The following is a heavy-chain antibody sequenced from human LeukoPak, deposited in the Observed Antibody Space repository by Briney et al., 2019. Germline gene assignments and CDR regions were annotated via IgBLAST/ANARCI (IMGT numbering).Heavy chain of an antibody. CDR1: GGSFSGYY. D-gene: IGHD4-11*01. J-gene: IGHJ4*02. CDR3: ARDRGRTVTTHPFDY. CDR2: INHSGST. Sequence: SETLSLTCAVYGGSFSGYYWSWIRQPPGKGLEWIGEINHSGSTNYNPSLKSRVTISVDTSKNQFSLKLSSVTAADTAVYYCARDRGRTVTTHPFDYWGQGTLVTVSS. V-gene: IGHV4-34*01.